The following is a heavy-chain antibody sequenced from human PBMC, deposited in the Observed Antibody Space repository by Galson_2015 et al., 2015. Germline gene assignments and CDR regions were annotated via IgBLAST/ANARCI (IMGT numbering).Heavy chain of an antibody. CDR3: AKGGWGYYDSSGYSSAYFQH. CDR1: GFTFDDYA. Sequence: SLRLSCAASGFTFDDYAMHWVRQAPGKGLEWVSGISWNSGSIGYADSVKGRFTISRDNAKNSLYLQMNSLRAEDTAVYYCAKGGWGYYDSSGYSSAYFQHWGQGTLVTVSS. J-gene: IGHJ1*01. CDR2: ISWNSGSI. V-gene: IGHV3-9*01. D-gene: IGHD3-22*01.